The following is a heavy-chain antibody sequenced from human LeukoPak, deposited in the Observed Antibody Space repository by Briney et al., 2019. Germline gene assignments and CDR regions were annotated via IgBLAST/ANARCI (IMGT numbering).Heavy chain of an antibody. CDR3: ARDLSLTMVRGVID. D-gene: IGHD3-10*01. CDR1: KLTFSNYW. J-gene: IGHJ4*02. V-gene: IGHV3-7*01. CDR2: IRQDGTER. Sequence: GGSLRLSCAASKLTFSNYWMNWVRQAPGKGLEWVANIRQDGTERSYVDSVKGRFTISRDNAKNTLFLQMNSLRAEDTAVYYCARDLSLTMVRGVIDWGQGTLVTASS.